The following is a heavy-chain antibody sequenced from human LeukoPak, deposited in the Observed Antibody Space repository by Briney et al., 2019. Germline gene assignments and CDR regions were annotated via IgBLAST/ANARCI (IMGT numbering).Heavy chain of an antibody. D-gene: IGHD3-22*01. CDR2: IIPIFGTA. V-gene: IGHV1-69*06. CDR3: ASGRPTYSSGYLAYFDY. Sequence: ASVKVSCKASGGTFSSYAISWVRQAPGQGLEWMGGIIPIFGTANYAQKFQGRVTITADKSTSTAYMELSSLRSEDTAVYYCASGRPTYSSGYLAYFDYWGQGTLVTVSS. J-gene: IGHJ4*02. CDR1: GGTFSSYA.